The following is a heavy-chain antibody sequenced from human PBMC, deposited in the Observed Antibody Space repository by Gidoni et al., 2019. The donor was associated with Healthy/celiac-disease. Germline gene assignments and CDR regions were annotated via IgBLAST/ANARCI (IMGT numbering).Heavy chain of an antibody. Sequence: QVHLEQSGAEVKKPGASVKVSCKASGYTFTGYYMHWVRTAPGQGLEWMGWINPNRGGTNYAQKFQGRVTMTRDTSISTAYMELSRLRSDDTAVYYCARWIPGWVRGVIREVDYWGQGTLVTVSS. CDR1: GYTFTGYY. D-gene: IGHD3-10*01. CDR2: INPNRGGT. V-gene: IGHV1-2*02. CDR3: ARWIPGWVRGVIREVDY. J-gene: IGHJ4*02.